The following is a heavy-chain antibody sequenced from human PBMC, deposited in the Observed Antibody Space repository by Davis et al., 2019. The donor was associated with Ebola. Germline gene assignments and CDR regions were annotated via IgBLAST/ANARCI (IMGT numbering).Heavy chain of an antibody. Sequence: SVKVSCKASGGTFSDAPVTWMRQAPGQGPEWMGEITPIFGTPVYAQKFQGRVTLTADESTGTVFMDMSGLIFDNTAVYYCARKVLYCTSTTCLTYNWFDPWGQGTLVTVSS. V-gene: IGHV1-69*13. CDR1: GGTFSDAP. D-gene: IGHD2-8*01. J-gene: IGHJ5*02. CDR3: ARKVLYCTSTTCLTYNWFDP. CDR2: ITPIFGTP.